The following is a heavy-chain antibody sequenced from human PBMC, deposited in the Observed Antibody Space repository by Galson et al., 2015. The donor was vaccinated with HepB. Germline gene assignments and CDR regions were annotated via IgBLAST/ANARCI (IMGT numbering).Heavy chain of an antibody. D-gene: IGHD2-15*01. CDR3: ARKQGYCSGVGCYILYWQFDL. J-gene: IGHJ2*01. V-gene: IGHV3-30-3*01. Sequence: SLRLSCAASGFSLSNYAMHWVRQAPGEGLEWVAVISYDGSKKYYADSVKGRFTMSRDNSKNTLYLQMDSLRDEDTAVYYCARKQGYCSGVGCYILYWQFDLWGRGTLVTVFS. CDR2: ISYDGSKK. CDR1: GFSLSNYA.